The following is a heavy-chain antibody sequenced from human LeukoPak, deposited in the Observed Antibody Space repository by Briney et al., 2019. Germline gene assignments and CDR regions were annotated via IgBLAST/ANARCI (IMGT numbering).Heavy chain of an antibody. Sequence: ASVKVSCKVSGYTLTELSMHWVRQAPGRGLEWMGGFDPEDGETIYAQKFQGRVTMTEDTSTDTAYMELSSLRSEDTAVYYCATRGITMVRGVIIDFNWFDPWAREPWSPSPQ. CDR2: FDPEDGET. J-gene: IGHJ5*02. CDR1: GYTLTELS. D-gene: IGHD3-10*01. V-gene: IGHV1-24*01. CDR3: ATRGITMVRGVIIDFNWFDP.